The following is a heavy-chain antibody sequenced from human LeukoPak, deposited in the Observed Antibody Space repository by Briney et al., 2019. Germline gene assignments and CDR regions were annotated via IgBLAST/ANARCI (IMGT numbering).Heavy chain of an antibody. CDR3: ARDGGSI. Sequence: PGGSLRLSCQASGFRFNRYWMHWIRQAPGKGLMWVSRINNDGTDTTYADSVKGRFTISRDNAKNILYLQMNSLRAEDTAVYYCARDGGSIWGQGTMVTVSS. V-gene: IGHV3-74*03. CDR2: INNDGTDT. J-gene: IGHJ3*02. CDR1: GFRFNRYW. D-gene: IGHD3-16*01.